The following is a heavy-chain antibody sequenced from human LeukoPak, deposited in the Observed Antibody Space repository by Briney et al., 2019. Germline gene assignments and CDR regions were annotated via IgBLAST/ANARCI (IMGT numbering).Heavy chain of an antibody. CDR1: GGSFSGYY. CDR3: ARHSGIAAANY. Sequence: PSETLSLTCAVYGGSFSGYYWSWIRQPPGKGLEWIGEINHSGSTNYNPSLKSRVTISVDTSKNQFSLKLSSVTAADTAVYYCARHSGIAAANYWGQGTLVTVSS. J-gene: IGHJ4*02. V-gene: IGHV4-34*01. CDR2: INHSGST. D-gene: IGHD6-13*01.